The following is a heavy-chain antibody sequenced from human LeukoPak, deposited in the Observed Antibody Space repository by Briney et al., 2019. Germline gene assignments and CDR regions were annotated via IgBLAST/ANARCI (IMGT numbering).Heavy chain of an antibody. D-gene: IGHD3-10*01. CDR3: ARAGITMIRGVIIHWFDP. CDR1: GFTFSSYA. Sequence: PGGSLRLSCAASGFTFSSYAMHWVRQAPGKGLEWVAVISYDGSNKYYADSVKGRFTISRDNSKNTLYLQMNSLRAEDTAVYYCARAGITMIRGVIIHWFDPWGQGTLVTVSS. J-gene: IGHJ5*02. CDR2: ISYDGSNK. V-gene: IGHV3-30*04.